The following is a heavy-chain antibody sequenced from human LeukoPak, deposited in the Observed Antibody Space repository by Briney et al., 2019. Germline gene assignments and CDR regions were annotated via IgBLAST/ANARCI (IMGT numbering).Heavy chain of an antibody. V-gene: IGHV4-39*01. CDR3: ARHAEYNSGWHFYLDH. CDR2: VHNVGST. J-gene: IGHJ4*02. D-gene: IGHD6-19*01. Sequence: SXTLSLTCTVSGVSTTNGIYYWGWIRQSPGKGMEWIVSVHNVGSTYYNLSLRSRVTMSIDTSKNQFSLRLNSVTAADTAVYYCARHAEYNSGWHFYLDHWGQGILVTVSS. CDR1: GVSTTNGIYY.